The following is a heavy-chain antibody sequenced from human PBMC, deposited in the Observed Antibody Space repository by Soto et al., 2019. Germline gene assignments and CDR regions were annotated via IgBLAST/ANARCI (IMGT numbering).Heavy chain of an antibody. CDR3: ARDLAKGGGSAGFDY. V-gene: IGHV1-2*02. CDR2: INPKSGGT. J-gene: IGHJ4*02. CDR1: GYTFTVYY. Sequence: QVQLVQSGAEVKKPGASVNVSCKASGYTFTVYYMHWVRQAPGQGLEWMGWINPKSGGTMYPQKLQGRVTMTWYTSISTAYMALTRLRSDDTAVYYCARDLAKGGGSAGFDYWGQGTLVTFSS. D-gene: IGHD1-26*01.